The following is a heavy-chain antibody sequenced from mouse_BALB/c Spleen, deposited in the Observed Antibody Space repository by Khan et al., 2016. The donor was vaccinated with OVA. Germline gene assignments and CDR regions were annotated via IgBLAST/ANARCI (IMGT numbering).Heavy chain of an antibody. Sequence: VKLLESGAELVRPGASVTLSCKASGYIFTDYEIHWVKQTPVHGLEWIGAIDPETGGTAYNQKIKGKATLTADKSSSTAYMEFRSLTSEDSAVYYCTRWDYGRAWFAYWGQGTLVTVSA. CDR1: GYIFTDYE. J-gene: IGHJ3*01. V-gene: IGHV1-15*01. D-gene: IGHD1-1*01. CDR2: IDPETGGT. CDR3: TRWDYGRAWFAY.